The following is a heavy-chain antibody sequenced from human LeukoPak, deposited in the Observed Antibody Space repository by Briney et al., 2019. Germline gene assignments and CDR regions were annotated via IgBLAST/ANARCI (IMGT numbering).Heavy chain of an antibody. CDR2: INPNSGGT. CDR1: GYTLTNYG. V-gene: IGHV1-2*02. Sequence: ASVKVSCKASGYTLTNYGICWVRQAPGQGLEWMGWINPNSGGTNYAQKFQGRVTMTRDTSISTAYMELSRLRSDDTAVYYCARDPSGDYVPGYYGMDVWGQGTTVTVSS. CDR3: ARDPSGDYVPGYYGMDV. J-gene: IGHJ6*02. D-gene: IGHD4-17*01.